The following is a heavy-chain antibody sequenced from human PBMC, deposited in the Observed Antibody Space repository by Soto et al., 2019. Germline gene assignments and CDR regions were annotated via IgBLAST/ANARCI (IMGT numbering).Heavy chain of an antibody. V-gene: IGHV1-69*01. CDR2: IIPIFGTA. CDR1: GGTFSSYA. CDR3: SSHMGGDYCYGMDV. J-gene: IGHJ6*02. D-gene: IGHD2-21*01. Sequence: QVQLVQSGAEVKKPGSSVKVSCKASGGTFSSYAISWVRQAPGQGLEWMGGIIPIFGTANYAQKFQGRVTITADESTSTAYMGLGSLRSEDTAVYCCSSHMGGDYCYGMDVWGQGTTVTVSS.